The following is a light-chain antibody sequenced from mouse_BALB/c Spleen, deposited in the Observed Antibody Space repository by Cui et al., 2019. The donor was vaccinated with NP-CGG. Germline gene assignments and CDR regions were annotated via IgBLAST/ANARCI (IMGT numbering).Light chain of an antibody. Sequence: QAVANQASAPTTSPGETVTLTCRSSTGAVTTSNYANWVQEKPDHLVTGLIGGTNNRAPGVPARFSGSLIGDKAALTITGAQTEDEAIYFCALWYSNHWVFGGGTKLTVL. J-gene: IGLJ1*01. V-gene: IGLV1*01. CDR1: TGAVTTSNY. CDR2: GTN. CDR3: ALWYSNHWV.